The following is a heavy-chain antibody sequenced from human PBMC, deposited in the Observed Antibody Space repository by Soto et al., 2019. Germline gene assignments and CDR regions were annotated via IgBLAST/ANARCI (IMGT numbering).Heavy chain of an antibody. CDR3: ARLQYTVVTPIDM. CDR1: SGSIRTSY. D-gene: IGHD2-21*02. J-gene: IGHJ3*02. Sequence: GLVKPSETLSLTCTVPSGSIRTSYWTWIRQFPGKRLEWIAHIHNSGNTNSNPSLKSRVTISMDTSKNQISLRLTSVTAADTAMYYCARLQYTVVTPIDMWGQGTMVTVSS. V-gene: IGHV4-59*01. CDR2: IHNSGNT.